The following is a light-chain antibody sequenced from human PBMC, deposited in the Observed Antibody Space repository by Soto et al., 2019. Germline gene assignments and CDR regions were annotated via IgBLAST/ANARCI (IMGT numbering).Light chain of an antibody. V-gene: IGKV3-15*01. CDR1: QSVNSN. Sequence: EIVMTQSPATLSVSPGETATISCRASQSVNSNLAWYQQKPGQAPRLLIYAASTRATGIPARFSGSGSGTKFTLSISSLQSEDFAVYYCQHYNNWPPFTFGPGTKVDIK. CDR2: AAS. CDR3: QHYNNWPPFT. J-gene: IGKJ3*01.